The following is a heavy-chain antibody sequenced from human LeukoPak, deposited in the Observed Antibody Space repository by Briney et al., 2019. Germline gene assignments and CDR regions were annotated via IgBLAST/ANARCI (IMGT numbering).Heavy chain of an antibody. CDR3: ARSKSGSFRYYYHGMDV. D-gene: IGHD1-26*01. Sequence: SETLSLTCTVSVGSISSYYWSWMRQPPGRGLECIGYIYYSGSTKYNPSLKSRVTISVDTSKNQFSLKLSSVTAADTAVYYCARSKSGSFRYYYHGMDVWGQGTTVTVSS. J-gene: IGHJ6*02. V-gene: IGHV4-59*08. CDR1: VGSISSYY. CDR2: IYYSGST.